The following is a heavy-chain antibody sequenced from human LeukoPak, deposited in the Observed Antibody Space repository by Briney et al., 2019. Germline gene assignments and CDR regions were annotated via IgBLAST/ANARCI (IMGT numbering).Heavy chain of an antibody. Sequence: ASVKVSCKASGYTFTSYGISWVRQAPGQGVEWMGWISAYNGNTNYAQKLQGRVTMTTDTSTSTAYMELRSLRSDDTAVYYCARGDYGDYPYGMDVWGQGTTVTVSS. J-gene: IGHJ6*02. CDR2: ISAYNGNT. CDR3: ARGDYGDYPYGMDV. CDR1: GYTFTSYG. V-gene: IGHV1-18*01. D-gene: IGHD4-17*01.